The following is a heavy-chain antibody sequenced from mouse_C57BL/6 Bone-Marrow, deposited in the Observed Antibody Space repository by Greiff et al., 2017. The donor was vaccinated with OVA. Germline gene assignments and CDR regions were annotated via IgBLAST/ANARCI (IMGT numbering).Heavy chain of an antibody. CDR2: INPNNGGT. Sequence: VQLQQSGPELVKPGASVKISCKASGYTFTDYYMNWVKQSHGKSLEWIGDINPNNGGTSYNQKFKGKATLTVDKSSSTAYMELRSLTSEDSAVYYCARQDYYGSSSPAWFAYWGQGTLVTVSA. J-gene: IGHJ3*01. D-gene: IGHD1-1*01. CDR3: ARQDYYGSSSPAWFAY. CDR1: GYTFTDYY. V-gene: IGHV1-26*01.